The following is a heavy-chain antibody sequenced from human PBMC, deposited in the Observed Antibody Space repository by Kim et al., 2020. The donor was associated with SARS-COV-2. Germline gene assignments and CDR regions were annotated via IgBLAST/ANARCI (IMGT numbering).Heavy chain of an antibody. Sequence: SETLSLTCAVYRGSFSGYYWNWIRRPPGGGLEWIGEIYHSGTANYNPSLKSRVTISVDTSKNQFSLKLSSVTAADTAVYFCARSLYHAASSSWVRLDPWGQGTLVTVSS. V-gene: IGHV4-34*01. CDR1: RGSFSGYY. D-gene: IGHD6-13*01. CDR3: ARSLYHAASSSWVRLDP. J-gene: IGHJ5*02. CDR2: IYHSGTA.